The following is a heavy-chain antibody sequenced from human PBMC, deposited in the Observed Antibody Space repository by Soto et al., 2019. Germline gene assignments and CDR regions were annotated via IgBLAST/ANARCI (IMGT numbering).Heavy chain of an antibody. J-gene: IGHJ6*03. Sequence: EVQLVESGGGLVQPGGSLRLSCAASGFTFSSYWMSWVRQAPGKGLEWVANIKQDGSEKYYVDSVKGRFTISRDNAKNSLYLQMNSLRDEDTAVYYCARATSGSYYAYYYYYYMDVWGKGTTVTVSS. V-gene: IGHV3-7*01. CDR3: ARATSGSYYAYYYYYYMDV. D-gene: IGHD3-10*01. CDR2: IKQDGSEK. CDR1: GFTFSSYW.